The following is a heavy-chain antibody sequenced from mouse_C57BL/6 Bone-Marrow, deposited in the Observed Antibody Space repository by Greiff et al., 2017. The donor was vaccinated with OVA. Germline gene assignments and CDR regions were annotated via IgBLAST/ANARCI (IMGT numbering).Heavy chain of an antibody. CDR3: ARKVTLYYYAMDY. Sequence: DVMLVESGGGLVKPGGSLKLSCAASGFTFSDYGMHWVRQAPEKGLEWVAYISSGSSTISYADTVKGRFTISRDNAKNTLFLQMTSLRSEDTAMYYCARKVTLYYYAMDYWGQGTSVTVSS. J-gene: IGHJ4*01. CDR2: ISSGSSTI. D-gene: IGHD2-2*01. CDR1: GFTFSDYG. V-gene: IGHV5-17*01.